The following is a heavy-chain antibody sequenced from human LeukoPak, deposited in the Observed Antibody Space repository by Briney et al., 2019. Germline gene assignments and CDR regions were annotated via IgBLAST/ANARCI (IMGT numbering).Heavy chain of an antibody. J-gene: IGHJ4*02. CDR2: IHYSGSA. Sequence: SETLSLTCAVYGGSFSGYYWTWIRQPPGKGLEWIGEIHYSGSATYNPSLKSRVTISVDTSKNQFSLKLSSVTAADTAVYYCARDEWELLIDYWGQGTLVTVSS. CDR1: GGSFSGYY. D-gene: IGHD1-26*01. V-gene: IGHV4-34*01. CDR3: ARDEWELLIDY.